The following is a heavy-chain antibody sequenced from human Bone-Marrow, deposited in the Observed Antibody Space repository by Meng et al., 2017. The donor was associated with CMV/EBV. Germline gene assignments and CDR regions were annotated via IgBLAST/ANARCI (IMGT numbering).Heavy chain of an antibody. Sequence: ASVKVSCKASGYTFTAHYFHWVRQAPGQGLEWMGWIHPHRGDTNYAQQFQGRVTLTRDSSIKTGYMELTRQTSDDTAVYYCARDNNWGPDYWGQGTLVTVSS. CDR2: IHPHRGDT. D-gene: IGHD7-27*01. CDR3: ARDNNWGPDY. J-gene: IGHJ4*02. V-gene: IGHV1-2*02. CDR1: GYTFTAHY.